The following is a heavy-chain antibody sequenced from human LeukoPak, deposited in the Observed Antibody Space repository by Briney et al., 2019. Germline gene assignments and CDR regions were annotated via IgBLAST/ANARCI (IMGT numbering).Heavy chain of an antibody. CDR3: ARDQWGGDYIHDAFDI. D-gene: IGHD2-21*02. J-gene: IGHJ3*02. CDR2: IYTSGRT. V-gene: IGHV4-61*02. CDR1: GGSINSGTSY. Sequence: SQTLSLTCTVSGGSINSGTSYWSWIRQPAGKGLEWIGRIYTSGRTYYNPSLKSRVTISVDMSENQFSLRPSSVTAADTAVYYCARDQWGGDYIHDAFDIWGQGTMVTVSS.